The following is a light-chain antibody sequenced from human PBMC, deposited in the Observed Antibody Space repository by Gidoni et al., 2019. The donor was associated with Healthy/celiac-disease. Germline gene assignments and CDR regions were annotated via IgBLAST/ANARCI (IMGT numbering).Light chain of an antibody. CDR3: SSYTSSSTWV. Sequence: QSALTQPASVSGSPGQSITISCTGTSSDVGGYNYVSWYQQHPGKAPKLMIYAVSKRPSGVSNRFSGSKSGNTASLTISGRQAEDEADYYCSSYTSSSTWVFGGGTKLTV. J-gene: IGLJ3*02. CDR1: SSDVGGYNY. V-gene: IGLV2-14*01. CDR2: AVS.